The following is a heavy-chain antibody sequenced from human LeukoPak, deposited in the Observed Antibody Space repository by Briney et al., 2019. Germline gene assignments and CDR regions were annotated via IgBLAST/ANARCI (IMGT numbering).Heavy chain of an antibody. Sequence: KSSETLSLTCTVSGVSISSYYWRWIRQPAGKGLEWIGRIYTSGSNNYNPSLKSRVTMSVDTSKNQFSLKLSSVTAADTAVYYCARSLAVAGRYYYYGMDVWGQGTTVSVSS. CDR3: ARSLAVAGRYYYYGMDV. D-gene: IGHD6-19*01. J-gene: IGHJ6*02. CDR2: IYTSGSN. CDR1: GVSISSYY. V-gene: IGHV4-4*07.